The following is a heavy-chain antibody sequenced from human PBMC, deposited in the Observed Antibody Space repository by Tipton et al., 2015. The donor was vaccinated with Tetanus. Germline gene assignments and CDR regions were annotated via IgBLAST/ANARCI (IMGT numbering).Heavy chain of an antibody. D-gene: IGHD2-2*01. CDR3: ARGQLLSRDWFDP. Sequence: LRLSCTLSGGSINPYYWSWIRQPPGKGLEWIGYIYYSGRTNYNPSLKSRVTISVDTSKNQFSLKLSSVTAADTAVYYCARGQLLSRDWFDPWGQGTLVTVSS. CDR2: IYYSGRT. J-gene: IGHJ5*02. CDR1: GGSINPYY. V-gene: IGHV4-59*01.